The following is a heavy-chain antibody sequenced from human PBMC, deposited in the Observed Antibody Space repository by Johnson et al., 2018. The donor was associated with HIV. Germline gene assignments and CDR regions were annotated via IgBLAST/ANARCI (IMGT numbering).Heavy chain of an antibody. CDR3: ARDAGQWLDDAFDI. J-gene: IGHJ3*02. CDR1: GFTVSSNY. CDR2: IYSGSST. V-gene: IGHV3-66*01. D-gene: IGHD6-19*01. Sequence: VQLVESGGGVVQPGMSLRVSCAGTGFTVSSNYMYWVRQAPGKGLEWVSVIYSGSSTYYADSVKGSFTISRDNSKNTLYLQMNSLRAEDTAVYYCARDAGQWLDDAFDIWGQGTMVTVSS.